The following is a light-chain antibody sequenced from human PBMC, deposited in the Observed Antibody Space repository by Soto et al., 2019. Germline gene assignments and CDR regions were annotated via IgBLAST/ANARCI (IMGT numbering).Light chain of an antibody. J-gene: IGLJ1*01. CDR2: EVN. CDR3: TSYTNIASLDV. CDR1: SSDVGGYNY. V-gene: IGLV2-14*01. Sequence: QSALTQPASVSGSPGQSITISCTGSSSDVGGYNYVSWYQQHPGKAPKLIIYEVNNRPSGVSNRFSGSKSGSTASLTISGLQAEDEADYYCTSYTNIASLDVFGTGTQGTVL.